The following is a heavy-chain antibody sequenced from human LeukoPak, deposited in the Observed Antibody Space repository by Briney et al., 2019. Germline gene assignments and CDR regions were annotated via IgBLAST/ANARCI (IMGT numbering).Heavy chain of an antibody. V-gene: IGHV3-21*01. D-gene: IGHD5-18*01. CDR2: ISSSSSYI. J-gene: IGHJ4*02. Sequence: GGSLRLSCAASGFTFSSYSMNWVRQAPGKGLEWVSSISSSSSYIYYADSVKGRFTISRDNAKNSLYLQMNSLGAEHTAAYYCATGGYLHALDYWGQGTLVTVSS. CDR3: ATGGYLHALDY. CDR1: GFTFSSYS.